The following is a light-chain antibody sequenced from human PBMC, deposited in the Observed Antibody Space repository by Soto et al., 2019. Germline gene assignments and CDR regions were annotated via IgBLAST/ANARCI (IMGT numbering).Light chain of an antibody. J-gene: IGLJ2*01. CDR1: SSNIGSNN. CDR2: NNN. CDR3: GTWDSSLSGVV. Sequence: QSVLTQPPSASGTPGQRVTISCSGSSSNIGSNNINWYQQLPGTAPKLLIYNNNQRPSGVPDRFSGSKSGTSASLAISGLQSEDEADYYCGTWDSSLSGVVFGGGTKLTVL. V-gene: IGLV1-44*01.